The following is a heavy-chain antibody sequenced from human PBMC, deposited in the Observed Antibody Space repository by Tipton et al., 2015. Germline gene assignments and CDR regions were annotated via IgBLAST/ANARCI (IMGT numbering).Heavy chain of an antibody. Sequence: TLSLTCTISGDSISSDYWWSWVRQPPGKGLEWIGEIFHTGNTNYNPSLMSRLTISVDKSKNQFSLKLSSVTAADTAVYFCARDGRYDILPGHSHQCGMDVWGQGPTVPVSS. CDR1: GDSISSDYW. CDR3: ARDGRYDILPGHSHQCGMDV. V-gene: IGHV4-4*01. J-gene: IGHJ6*02. CDR2: IFHTGNT. D-gene: IGHD3-9*01.